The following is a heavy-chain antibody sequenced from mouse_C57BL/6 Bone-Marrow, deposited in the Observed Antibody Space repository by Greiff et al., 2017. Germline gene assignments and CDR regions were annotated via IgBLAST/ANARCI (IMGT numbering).Heavy chain of an antibody. D-gene: IGHD1-1*01. CDR1: GYTFTDYE. J-gene: IGHJ2*01. CDR2: IDPETGGT. CDR3: TRGVITTVVADPYFDY. V-gene: IGHV1-15*01. Sequence: VQLVESGAELVRPGASVTLSCKASGYTFTDYEMHWVKQTPVHGLEWIGAIDPETGGTAYNQKFKGKAILTADKSSSTAYMELRSLTSEDSAVYYCTRGVITTVVADPYFDYWGQGTTLTVSS.